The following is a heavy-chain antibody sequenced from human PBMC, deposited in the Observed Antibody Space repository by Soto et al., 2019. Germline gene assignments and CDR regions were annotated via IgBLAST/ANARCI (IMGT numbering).Heavy chain of an antibody. V-gene: IGHV3-30*18. CDR3: AKDRSGSYYGGVDY. CDR1: GFTFSTYG. D-gene: IGHD1-26*01. J-gene: IGHJ4*02. CDR2: ISYDGNNK. Sequence: QVQLVESGGGVVQPGRSLRLSCAASGFTFSTYGMHWVRQAPGKVLEWVAVISYDGNNKYYADSVKGRFTISRDNSKNTLYLQMNSLRAGDTAVYYSAKDRSGSYYGGVDYWGQVTLVTVSS.